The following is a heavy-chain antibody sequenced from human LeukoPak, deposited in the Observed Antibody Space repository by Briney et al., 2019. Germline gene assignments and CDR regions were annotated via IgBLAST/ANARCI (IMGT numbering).Heavy chain of an antibody. CDR2: INPNSGGT. CDR3: AREPLNMATGVHWFDP. Sequence: ASVEVSCKASGYTFTGYYMHWVRRAPGQGLEWMGWINPNSGGTNYAQKLQGRVTMTTDTSTSTAYMELRSLRSDDTAVYYCAREPLNMATGVHWFDPWGQGTLVTVSS. CDR1: GYTFTGYY. J-gene: IGHJ5*02. D-gene: IGHD4/OR15-4a*01. V-gene: IGHV1-2*02.